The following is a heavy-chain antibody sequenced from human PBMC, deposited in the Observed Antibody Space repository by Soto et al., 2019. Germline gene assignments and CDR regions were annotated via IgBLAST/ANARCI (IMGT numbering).Heavy chain of an antibody. CDR1: GFTFNNYW. CDR3: ARDFGQLARGFDI. V-gene: IGHV3-7*01. CDR2: IKQDGSEK. J-gene: IGHJ3*02. D-gene: IGHD6-13*01. Sequence: GGSLRLSCVASGFTFNNYWMNWVRQAPGKGLEWVANIKQDGSEKYYVDSVKGRFTISRDNAKNSLYLQMNSLRAEDTAVYYCARDFGQLARGFDIWGQGTMVTVSS.